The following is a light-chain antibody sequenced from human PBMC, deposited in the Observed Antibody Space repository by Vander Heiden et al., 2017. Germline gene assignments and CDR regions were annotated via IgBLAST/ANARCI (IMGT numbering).Light chain of an antibody. CDR3: QQSYSTRYT. V-gene: IGKV1-39*01. Sequence: IQMTQSPSSLSASVGDRVTIPCRASQSICSYLNGYQQKPGKAPKLLIYAASSLQSGVPSRFSGSGSGTDFTLTISSLQPEDCATYYCQQSYSTRYTFGQGTKLEIK. CDR1: QSICSY. CDR2: AAS. J-gene: IGKJ2*01.